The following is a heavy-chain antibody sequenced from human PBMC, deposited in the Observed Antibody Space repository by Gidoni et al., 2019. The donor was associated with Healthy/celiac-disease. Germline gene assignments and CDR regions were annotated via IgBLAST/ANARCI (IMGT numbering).Heavy chain of an antibody. CDR2: IYYVGST. D-gene: IGHD5-12*01. Sequence: QVQLQESGPGLVKPSETLSLTCTVSGGSVSSGSYYWSWIRQPPGKGLEWIGYIYYVGSTNYNPSLKSRVTISVDTSKNQFSLKLSSVTAADTAVYYCARNLGDGYNLFDYWGQGTLVTVSS. CDR1: GGSVSSGSYY. CDR3: ARNLGDGYNLFDY. V-gene: IGHV4-61*01. J-gene: IGHJ4*02.